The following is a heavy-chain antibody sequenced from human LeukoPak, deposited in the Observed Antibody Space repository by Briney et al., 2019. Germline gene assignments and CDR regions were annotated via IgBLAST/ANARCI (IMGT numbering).Heavy chain of an antibody. D-gene: IGHD6-6*01. J-gene: IGHJ4*02. CDR1: GDSLNSSTYY. Sequence: SETLSLTCTVSGDSLNSSTYYWGWVRQPPGKGLEYIGSVFYSGNSYYNPTLKGRITLSIDTSKNHFSLRLSSVTAADTAVYYCARSLFRIAARPHFDYWGRGTLVTVSS. CDR3: ARSLFRIAARPHFDY. V-gene: IGHV4-39*02. CDR2: VFYSGNS.